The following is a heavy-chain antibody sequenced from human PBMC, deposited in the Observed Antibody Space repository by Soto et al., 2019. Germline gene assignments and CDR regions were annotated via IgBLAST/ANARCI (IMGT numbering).Heavy chain of an antibody. V-gene: IGHV3-66*01. CDR2: IYSGGST. Sequence: GGSLRLSCAASGFTVSSTYMSGVRQATGKGLEWVSVIYSGGSTYYADSVKGRFTISRDNSKNTLYLQMNSLRAEDTAVYYCARDGQFHDFWSGYPVPYYFDYWGQGTLVTVSS. J-gene: IGHJ4*02. CDR3: ARDGQFHDFWSGYPVPYYFDY. CDR1: GFTVSSTY. D-gene: IGHD3-3*01.